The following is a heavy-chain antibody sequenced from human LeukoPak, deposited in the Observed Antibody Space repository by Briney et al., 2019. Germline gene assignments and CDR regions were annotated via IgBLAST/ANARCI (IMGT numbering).Heavy chain of an antibody. CDR2: IYSGAST. CDR3: ARSHYSDRSPSYVFHM. J-gene: IGHJ3*02. D-gene: IGHD3-22*01. V-gene: IGHV3-53*04. Sequence: GGSLRLSCVASGFSISGNYMTWIRQPPGKGLEWVSGIYSGASTQYADSVKGRFTISRLNSNNTLYLHMSSLREDDTAVDYCARSHYSDRSPSYVFHMGGRETMLTVS. CDR1: GFSISGNY.